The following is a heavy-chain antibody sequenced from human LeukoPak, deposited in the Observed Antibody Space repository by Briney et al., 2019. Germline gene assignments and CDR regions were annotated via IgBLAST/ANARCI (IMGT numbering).Heavy chain of an antibody. Sequence: GGSLRLSCAASGVTVSNNYMNWVRQAPGKGLEWVSVIYSGGITYYADSLTGRFTISRDNSKNTLYLQMNSLRADDTAVYYCAKSGLSRFDYWGQGTLVTVSS. CDR3: AKSGLSRFDY. CDR1: GVTVSNNY. CDR2: IYSGGIT. V-gene: IGHV3-53*01. J-gene: IGHJ4*02. D-gene: IGHD4/OR15-4a*01.